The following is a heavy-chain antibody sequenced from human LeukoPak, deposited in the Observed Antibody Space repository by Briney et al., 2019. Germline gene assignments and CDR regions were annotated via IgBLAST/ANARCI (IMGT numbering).Heavy chain of an antibody. CDR1: GFTLSKFW. CDR3: ARDPTVTNVHDAFDM. CDR2: INRYGSHK. V-gene: IGHV3-7*05. J-gene: IGHJ3*02. Sequence: GGSLTLSCAVSGFTLSKFWMNWVRRAPGKGVEWVAIINRYGSHKEYVHSVKGRFTISRDNAKNSLFLQMNSLRAEDTAVYFCARDPTVTNVHDAFDMWGQGTMVTVSS. D-gene: IGHD4-17*01.